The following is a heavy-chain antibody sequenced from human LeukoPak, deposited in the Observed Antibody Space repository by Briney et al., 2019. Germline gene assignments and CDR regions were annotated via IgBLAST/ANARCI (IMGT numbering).Heavy chain of an antibody. Sequence: ASVKVSCKASGYTFTSYYMHWVRQAPGQGLEWMGIINPSGGSTSYAQKFQGRVTITADKSTSTAYMELSSLRSEDTAVYYCARDIIDERSRPFDYWGQGTLVTVSS. CDR2: INPSGGST. J-gene: IGHJ4*02. D-gene: IGHD1-1*01. V-gene: IGHV1-46*01. CDR1: GYTFTSYY. CDR3: ARDIIDERSRPFDY.